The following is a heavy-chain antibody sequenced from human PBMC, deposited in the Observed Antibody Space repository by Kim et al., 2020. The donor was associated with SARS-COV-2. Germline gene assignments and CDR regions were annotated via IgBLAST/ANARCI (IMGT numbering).Heavy chain of an antibody. CDR2: VYYSGAT. V-gene: IGHV4-59*01. CDR3: ARGYGSGTYSYYYYGMDV. CDR1: GGSISSYY. D-gene: IGHD3-10*01. J-gene: IGHJ6*01. Sequence: SETLSLTCTVSGGSISSYYWTWIRQPPGKGLEWIGYVYYSGATDYNPSLKSRVTISVDTSENQFSLNLTSVTDADTAVYYCARGYGSGTYSYYYYGMDV.